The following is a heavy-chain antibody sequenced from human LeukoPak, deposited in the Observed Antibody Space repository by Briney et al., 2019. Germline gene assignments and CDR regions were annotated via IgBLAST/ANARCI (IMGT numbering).Heavy chain of an antibody. CDR1: GYTFTFKF. V-gene: IGHV1-2*02. J-gene: IGHJ4*02. D-gene: IGHD3-22*01. CDR2: IEPKSGGA. CDR3: AIENYYESSGYSKAFDY. Sequence: GASVKVSCKASGYTFTFKFLHWLRQALGQGLEWMGGIEPKSGGAVYAQNFRGRLTVTRDTSVSTAYMELSGLRSDDTAVYYCAIENYYESSGYSKAFDYWGQGTLVTVSS.